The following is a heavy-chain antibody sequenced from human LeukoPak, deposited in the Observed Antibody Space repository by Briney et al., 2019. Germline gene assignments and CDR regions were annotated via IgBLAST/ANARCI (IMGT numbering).Heavy chain of an antibody. D-gene: IGHD3-16*01. CDR3: GKEGGA. J-gene: IGHJ5*02. Sequence: GGSLRLSCAASGFRFSDFTMAWVRQAPGKGPEWVSAIGGRGGSTYYADSLGGRFTISRDNSKDMVYLQMNSLKVEDTATYYCGKEGGAWGQGTKVTVSS. CDR1: GFRFSDFT. CDR2: IGGRGGST. V-gene: IGHV3-23*01.